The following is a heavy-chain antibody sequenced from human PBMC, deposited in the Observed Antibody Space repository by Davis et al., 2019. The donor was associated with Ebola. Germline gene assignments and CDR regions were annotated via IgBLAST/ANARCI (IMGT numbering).Heavy chain of an antibody. CDR2: IGSTTNFI. V-gene: IGHV3-21*01. D-gene: IGHD6-6*01. CDR3: ARDGSNSYLDY. Sequence: GESLKISCAASGFTISRHSMNWVRQAPGKGLECVSSIGSTTNFIYYADSVKGRFTISRDNAKNSLYLQMNSLRAEDTAVYYCARDGSNSYLDYWGQGNLVTVSS. J-gene: IGHJ4*02. CDR1: GFTISRHS.